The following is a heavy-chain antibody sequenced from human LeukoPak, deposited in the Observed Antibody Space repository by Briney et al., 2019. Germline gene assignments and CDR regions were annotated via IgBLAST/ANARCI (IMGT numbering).Heavy chain of an antibody. J-gene: IGHJ4*02. D-gene: IGHD3-16*02. CDR3: ARGATEDYVWGSYRYPYYFDY. CDR2: ISAYNGNT. Sequence: ASVKVSCKASGYTFTSYGISWVRQAPGQGLEWMGWISAYNGNTNYAQKLQGRVTMTTDTSTSTAYMELRSLRSDDTAVYYCARGATEDYVWGSYRYPYYFDYWGQGTLVTVSS. CDR1: GYTFTSYG. V-gene: IGHV1-18*01.